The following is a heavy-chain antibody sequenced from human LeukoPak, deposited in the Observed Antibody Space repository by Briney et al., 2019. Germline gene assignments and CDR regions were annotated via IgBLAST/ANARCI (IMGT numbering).Heavy chain of an antibody. CDR3: ARGVIGFI. CDR2: INHSGST. CDR1: GGSFSGYY. V-gene: IGHV4-34*01. J-gene: IGHJ3*02. D-gene: IGHD3-16*02. Sequence: SETLSLTCAVYGGSFSGYYWSWVRQPPGKGLEWVGEINHSGSTNYNPSLKSRVTISVDTSKNQFSLKLSSVTAADTAVYYCARGVIGFIWGQGTMVTVSS.